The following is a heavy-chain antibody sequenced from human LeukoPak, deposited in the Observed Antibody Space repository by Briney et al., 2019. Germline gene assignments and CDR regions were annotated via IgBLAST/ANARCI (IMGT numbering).Heavy chain of an antibody. D-gene: IGHD3-22*01. CDR3: AKFRRFTAIAGFDY. J-gene: IGHJ4*02. Sequence: SETLSLTCTVSGGSISSYYWSWIRQPPGKGLEWIGHIYSSGSTNYNPSLKSRVTISVDTSKNQFSLKLSSVTAADTAVYYCAKFRRFTAIAGFDYWGQGILVTVSS. CDR1: GGSISSYY. CDR2: IYSSGST. V-gene: IGHV4-59*01.